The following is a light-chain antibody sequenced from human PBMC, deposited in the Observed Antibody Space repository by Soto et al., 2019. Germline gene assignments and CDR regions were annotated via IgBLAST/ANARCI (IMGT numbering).Light chain of an antibody. CDR1: QSVSSN. J-gene: IGKJ1*01. V-gene: IGKV3-15*01. CDR2: GAS. CDR3: QQYNDWPTWT. Sequence: EIVMTQSPATLSVSPGERATLSCRASQSVSSNLAWYQQKPGLAPRLLIYGASTRATGIPARFSGSGSGTEFTLTINSLQSEDFAIYYCQQYNDWPTWTFGQGTKVDIK.